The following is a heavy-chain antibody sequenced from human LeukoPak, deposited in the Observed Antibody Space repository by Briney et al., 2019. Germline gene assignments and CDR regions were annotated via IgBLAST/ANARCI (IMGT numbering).Heavy chain of an antibody. J-gene: IGHJ4*02. D-gene: IGHD3-22*01. V-gene: IGHV1-24*01. CDR3: ARTPDFVEYYDSSGQYYFDY. Sequence: ASVKVSCKVSGYTLTELSMHWVRQAPGKGLEWMGGFDPEDGETIYAQKFQGRVTMTEDTSTDTAYMELSSLRSEDTAVYYCARTPDFVEYYDSSGQYYFDYWGQGTLVTVSS. CDR2: FDPEDGET. CDR1: GYTLTELS.